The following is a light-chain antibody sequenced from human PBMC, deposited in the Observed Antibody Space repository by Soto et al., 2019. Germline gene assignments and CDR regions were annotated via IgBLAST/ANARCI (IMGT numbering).Light chain of an antibody. CDR1: QSISSY. CDR2: AAS. CDR3: QQSYSTLSIT. J-gene: IGKJ5*01. V-gene: IGKV1-39*01. Sequence: DIQMTQSPSSLSASVGDRVTITCRASQSISSYLNWYQQKPWKAPKLLIYAASSLQSGVPSRFSGSGSGTDCTLTICRLQPEDFATYYCQQSYSTLSITFGQGTRLEIK.